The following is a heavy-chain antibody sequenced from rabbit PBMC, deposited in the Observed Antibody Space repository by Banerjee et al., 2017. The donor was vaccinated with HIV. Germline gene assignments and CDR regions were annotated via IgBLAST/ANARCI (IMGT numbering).Heavy chain of an antibody. J-gene: IGHJ4*01. CDR2: IYADYDST. CDR1: GVDFSSSYY. D-gene: IGHD6-1*01. CDR3: ARGAGDAYYHSNIFYLNL. V-gene: IGHV1S40*01. Sequence: QSLEESGGGLVKPGGTLTLTCKASGVDFSSSYYMCWVRQAPGKGLEWIACIYADYDSTYYASWAKGRFTISKTSSTTVTLQMTGLTAADTATYFCARGAGDAYYHSNIFYLNLWGQGTLVTVS.